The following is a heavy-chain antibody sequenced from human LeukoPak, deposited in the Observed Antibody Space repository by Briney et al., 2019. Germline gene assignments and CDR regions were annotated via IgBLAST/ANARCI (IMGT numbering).Heavy chain of an antibody. CDR3: ARDQGPYYDSSGYYADWWDAFDI. J-gene: IGHJ3*02. CDR1: GGSFSGYY. Sequence: PSETLSLTCAVYGGSFSGYYWSWIRQPPGKGLEWIGEINHSGSTNYNPSLKSRVTISVDTSKNQFSLKLSSVTAADTAVYYCARDQGPYYDSSGYYADWWDAFDIWGQGTMVTVSS. CDR2: INHSGST. D-gene: IGHD3-22*01. V-gene: IGHV4-34*01.